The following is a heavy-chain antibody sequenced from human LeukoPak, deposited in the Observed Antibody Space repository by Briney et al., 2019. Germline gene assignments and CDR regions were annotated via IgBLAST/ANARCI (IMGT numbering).Heavy chain of an antibody. CDR2: ISSSGSTI. J-gene: IGHJ4*02. CDR1: GFTFSDYY. V-gene: IGHV3-11*01. CDR3: ARRNAGTLRY. Sequence: GGSLRLSCAASGFTFSDYYMTRFRQAPGKGLEWVSYISSSGSTIYYADSVKGRFTISRDNAKNSPYLQMNSLRAEDTAVYYCARRNAGTLRYWGQGTLVTVSS. D-gene: IGHD1-1*01.